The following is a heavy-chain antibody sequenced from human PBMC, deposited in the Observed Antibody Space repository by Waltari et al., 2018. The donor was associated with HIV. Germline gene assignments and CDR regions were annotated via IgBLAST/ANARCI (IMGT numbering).Heavy chain of an antibody. V-gene: IGHV4-34*04. D-gene: IGHD1-1*01. Sequence: QVQLQQWGSGLLRPSETLSLTCAVYGGAFRGYYWTWLRRHPHRGLEGSGEKKQYGSSRNHPPLKSRAAISLDTSKNQFALKRTSVTAADTGVYYCARGQDAVLNGKYYFDGMDVWGQGTTVTVSS. CDR3: ARGQDAVLNGKYYFDGMDV. J-gene: IGHJ6*02. CDR2: KKQYGSS. CDR1: GGAFRGYY.